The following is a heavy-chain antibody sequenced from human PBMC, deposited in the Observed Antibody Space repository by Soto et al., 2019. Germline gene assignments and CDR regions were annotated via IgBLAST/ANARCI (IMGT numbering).Heavy chain of an antibody. CDR2: MNPNSGNT. D-gene: IGHD3-3*01. J-gene: IGHJ6*02. CDR3: ARDAIFGVGKYYYYGMDV. V-gene: IGHV1-8*01. Sequence: ASVKVSCKASGYTFTSYDINWVRQATGQGLEWIGWMNPNSGNTGYAQKFQGRVTMTRNTSISTAYMELSSLRSEDTAVYYCARDAIFGVGKYYYYGMDVWGQGTTVTVSS. CDR1: GYTFTSYD.